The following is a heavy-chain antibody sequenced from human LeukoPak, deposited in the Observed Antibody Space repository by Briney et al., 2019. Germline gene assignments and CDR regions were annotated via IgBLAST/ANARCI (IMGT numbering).Heavy chain of an antibody. J-gene: IGHJ3*02. Sequence: PGGSLRLSCAVSGLAFSDYYMSWIRQAPGKGLEWVSYISSSGSTIYYADSVKGRFTISGDNAKNSLYLQMNSLRAEDTAVYYCASPGTMIVVVHDAFDIWGQGTMVTVSS. V-gene: IGHV3-11*01. CDR3: ASPGTMIVVVHDAFDI. CDR1: GLAFSDYY. CDR2: ISSSGSTI. D-gene: IGHD3-22*01.